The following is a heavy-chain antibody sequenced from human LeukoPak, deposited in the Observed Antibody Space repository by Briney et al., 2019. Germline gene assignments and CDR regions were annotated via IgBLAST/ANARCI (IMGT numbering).Heavy chain of an antibody. V-gene: IGHV3-30*02. CDR3: ANAREFSMRFLEWL. J-gene: IGHJ4*02. CDR1: GFTFSSYG. CDR2: IRYDGSNK. Sequence: PGGSLRLSCAASGFTFSSYGMHWVRQAPGKGLEWVAFIRYDGSNKYYADSVKGRFTISRDNSKNTLYLQMNSLRAEDTAVYYCANAREFSMRFLEWLWGQGTLVTVSS. D-gene: IGHD3-3*01.